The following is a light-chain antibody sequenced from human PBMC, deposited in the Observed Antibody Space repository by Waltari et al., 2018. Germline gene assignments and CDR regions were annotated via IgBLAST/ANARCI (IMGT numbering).Light chain of an antibody. CDR1: SSDVGGYNY. CDR3: SSYTSSSTWV. V-gene: IGLV2-14*01. Sequence: QAALTQPASGSGSPGQAVTISCTGTSSDVGGYNYVSLFQQHPGKAPKLKIYYVSKRPSGVSNRFSGSKSGNTASLTISGLQAEDEADYYCSSYTSSSTWVFGGGTKLTVL. CDR2: YVS. J-gene: IGLJ3*02.